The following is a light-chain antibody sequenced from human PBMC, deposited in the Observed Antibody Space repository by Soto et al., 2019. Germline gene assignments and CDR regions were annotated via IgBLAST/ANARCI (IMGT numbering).Light chain of an antibody. J-gene: IGKJ2*01. CDR1: QGISSY. CDR3: QQLNSYPPT. Sequence: DIQLTQSPSFLSASVGDRVTITCRASQGISSYLAWYQQKPGKAPKLLIYAASTLQSGVPSRFSGSGSGTEFTLTISSLQPEYFATYYCQQLNSYPPTCGQGTKLEIK. CDR2: AAS. V-gene: IGKV1-9*01.